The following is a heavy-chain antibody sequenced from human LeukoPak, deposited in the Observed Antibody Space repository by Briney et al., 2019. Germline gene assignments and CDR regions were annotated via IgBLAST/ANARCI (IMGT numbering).Heavy chain of an antibody. J-gene: IGHJ6*02. D-gene: IGHD6-19*01. Sequence: ASVKVSCKASGYTFTSYGISWVRQAPGQGLEWMGWISAYNGNTNYAQKLQGRVTMTTDTSTSIAYMELRSLRSDDTAVYYCARDQGGSGWYDYYGMDVWGQGTTVTVSS. V-gene: IGHV1-18*01. CDR2: ISAYNGNT. CDR3: ARDQGGSGWYDYYGMDV. CDR1: GYTFTSYG.